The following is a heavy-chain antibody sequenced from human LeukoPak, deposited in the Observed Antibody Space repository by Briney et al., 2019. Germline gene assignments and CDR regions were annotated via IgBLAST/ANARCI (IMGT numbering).Heavy chain of an antibody. Sequence: GGSLRLSCAASGFTVSSNYMNWVRQAPGKGLEWVSVIYSGGNTYYADSVKGRFTISRDNSKNTLYLQMNSLRDEDTAVYYCARDHNYFDYWGQGTLVTVSS. V-gene: IGHV3-66*01. CDR3: ARDHNYFDY. J-gene: IGHJ4*02. CDR1: GFTVSSNY. CDR2: IYSGGNT.